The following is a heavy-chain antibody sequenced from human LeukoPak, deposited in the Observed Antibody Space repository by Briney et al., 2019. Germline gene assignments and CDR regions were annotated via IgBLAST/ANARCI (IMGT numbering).Heavy chain of an antibody. CDR2: IIPIFGTA. J-gene: IGHJ4*02. CDR1: GGTFSSYA. D-gene: IGHD3-22*01. V-gene: IGHV1-69*13. Sequence: ASVKVSRKASGGTFSSYAISWVRQAPGQGLEWMGGIIPIFGTANYAQKFQGRVTITADESTSTAYMELSSLRSEDTAVYYCARVGYYYDSSGLDYWGQGTLVTVSS. CDR3: ARVGYYYDSSGLDY.